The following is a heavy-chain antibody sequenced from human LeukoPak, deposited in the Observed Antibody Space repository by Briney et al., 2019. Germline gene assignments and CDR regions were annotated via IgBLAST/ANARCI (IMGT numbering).Heavy chain of an antibody. J-gene: IGHJ4*02. CDR2: IYHSGST. D-gene: IGHD6-25*01. V-gene: IGHV4-38-2*01. CDR3: ARMTRRLFDY. Sequence: PSETLSLTCAVSGYSISSGYYWGWTRQPPGTGLEWIGIIYHSGSTYYNPSLKSRVTISVDTSKSQFSLKLSSVTAADTAVYYYARMTRRLFDYWGQGTLVTVSS. CDR1: GYSISSGYY.